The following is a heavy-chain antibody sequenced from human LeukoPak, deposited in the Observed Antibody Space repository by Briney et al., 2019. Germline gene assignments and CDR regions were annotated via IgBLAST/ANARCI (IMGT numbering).Heavy chain of an antibody. V-gene: IGHV3-21*04. J-gene: IGHJ4*02. D-gene: IGHD2-15*01. CDR2: ISSSGSNI. CDR1: GFIFTSYG. Sequence: GGSLRLSCTASGFIFTSYGMNWVRQAPGKGLEWVSYISSSGSNIFYTDSVKGRFTISRDQAKESVFLQMNSLRAEDTALYFCARDAVMGATPFYFDSWGQGALVTVSS. CDR3: ARDAVMGATPFYFDS.